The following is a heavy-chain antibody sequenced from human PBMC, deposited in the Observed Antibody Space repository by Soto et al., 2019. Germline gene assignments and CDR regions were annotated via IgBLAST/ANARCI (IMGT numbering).Heavy chain of an antibody. CDR1: GASISYGGFS. CDR2: ISHLENT. D-gene: IGHD5-12*01. J-gene: IGHJ4*02. V-gene: IGHV4-30-2*06. Sequence: SETLSLTCTVSGASISYGGFSWSWIRQLPGKGLEWIGYISHLENTYLHPSFKSRLTMSIDRTRNQFSLKLSSVTAADMAVYYCARGGGYDSFDYWGQGVLVTVSS. CDR3: ARGGGYDSFDY.